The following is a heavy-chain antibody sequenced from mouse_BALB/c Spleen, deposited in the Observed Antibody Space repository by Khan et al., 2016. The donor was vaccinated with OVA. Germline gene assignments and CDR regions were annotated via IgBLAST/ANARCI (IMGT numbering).Heavy chain of an antibody. CDR1: GYTLTDYD. CDR3: AKIVYGNSYAMDY. Sequence: QVQLQQSGPELVKPAASVNMSCKASGYTLTDYDIRWVKQRTGQGLEWIGEIYPGSGSTYDNEKFKGKATLTADKSSKTAYMQLSSLTSEDSAIYYCAKIVYGNSYAMDYWGQGTAVTVSS. D-gene: IGHD2-1*01. J-gene: IGHJ4*01. CDR2: IYPGSGST. V-gene: IGHV1-77*01.